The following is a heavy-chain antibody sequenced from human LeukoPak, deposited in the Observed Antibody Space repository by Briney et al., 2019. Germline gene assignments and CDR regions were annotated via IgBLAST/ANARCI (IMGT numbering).Heavy chain of an antibody. CDR3: ASAGRSSGYLYNYYFDY. D-gene: IGHD3-22*01. CDR1: GFTFSSSS. CDR2: INHSGST. J-gene: IGHJ4*02. Sequence: GSLRLSCAASGFTFSSSSMNWVRQAPGKGLEWIGEINHSGSTNYNPSLKSRVTISVDTSKNQFSLKLSSVTAADTAVYYCASAGRSSGYLYNYYFDYWGQGTLVTVSS. V-gene: IGHV4-34*01.